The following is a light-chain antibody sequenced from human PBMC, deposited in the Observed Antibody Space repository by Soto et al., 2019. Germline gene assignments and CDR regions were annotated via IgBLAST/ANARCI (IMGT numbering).Light chain of an antibody. CDR2: DAS. Sequence: ETVLTQSPATLSVSPGERTTLSCGASQSVTSDLAWYQQKPGQSPRLLIFDASKRATEIPARFNGSGSGTDFTLTISSLQSEDFAVYYCQQYDNWPLTFGGGTKVEIK. J-gene: IGKJ4*01. CDR3: QQYDNWPLT. CDR1: QSVTSD. V-gene: IGKV3-15*01.